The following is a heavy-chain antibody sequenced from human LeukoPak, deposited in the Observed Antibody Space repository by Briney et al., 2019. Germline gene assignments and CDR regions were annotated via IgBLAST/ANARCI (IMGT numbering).Heavy chain of an antibody. D-gene: IGHD3-10*01. V-gene: IGHV4-59*12. CDR3: ARDRVYYHGSGSLASAYYYGMDV. CDR2: IYYSGST. Sequence: KPSETLSLTCTVSGGSISSYYWSWIRQPPGKGLEWIGYIYYSGSTNYNPSLKSRVTISVDTSKNQFSLKLSSVTAADTAVYYCARDRVYYHGSGSLASAYYYGMDVWGQGTTVTVSS. CDR1: GGSISSYY. J-gene: IGHJ6*02.